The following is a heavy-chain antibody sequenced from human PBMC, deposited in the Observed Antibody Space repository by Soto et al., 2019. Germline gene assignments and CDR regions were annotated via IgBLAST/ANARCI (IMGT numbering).Heavy chain of an antibody. D-gene: IGHD5-18*01. CDR2: TYYRSKWYN. V-gene: IGHV6-1*01. Sequence: SQTLSLTCAISGDSVSSNSAAWNWIRQSPSRGLEWLGRTYYRSKWYNDYAVSVKSRITINPDTSKNQFSLQLNSVTPEDTAVYYCARVVGSLRYSYGNFDYWGQGTLVTVSS. J-gene: IGHJ4*02. CDR1: GDSVSSNSAA. CDR3: ARVVGSLRYSYGNFDY.